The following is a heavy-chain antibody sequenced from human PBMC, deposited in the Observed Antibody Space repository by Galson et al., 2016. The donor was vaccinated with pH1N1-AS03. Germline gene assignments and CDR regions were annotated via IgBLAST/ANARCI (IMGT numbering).Heavy chain of an antibody. CDR2: IDSSGDNK. CDR1: GFTFRSYW. J-gene: IGHJ4*02. D-gene: IGHD3-22*01. Sequence: SLRLSCAASGFTFRSYWMSWVRQAPGKGLEWVSYIDSSGDNKDYADSVKGRFSISRDNAKKTLNLQMNGLRAEDTAVYYCASRYESNGYSYYFDLWGQGTLVTVSS. CDR3: ASRYESNGYSYYFDL. V-gene: IGHV3-48*03.